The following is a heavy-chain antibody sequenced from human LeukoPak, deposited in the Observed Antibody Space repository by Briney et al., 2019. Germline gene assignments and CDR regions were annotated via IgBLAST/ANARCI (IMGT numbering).Heavy chain of an antibody. CDR3: EREYCSSTSFYFDY. D-gene: IGHD2-2*01. CDR1: IGFNSRYY. CDR2: IYNSRST. J-gene: IGHJ4*02. Sequence: SETLSLLCTVSIGFNSRYYWIWLRQSPGKGLECIGYIYNSRSTNLNPSLKSRVTISVDTSKKQFSLKLSSLNAAVPAVLYFEREYCSSTSFYFDYWGQGTLVTV. V-gene: IGHV4-59*01.